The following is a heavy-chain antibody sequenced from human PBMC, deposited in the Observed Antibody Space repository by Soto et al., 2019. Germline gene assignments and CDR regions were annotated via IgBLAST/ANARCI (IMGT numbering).Heavy chain of an antibody. V-gene: IGHV3-21*01. Sequence: GGSRGLFCTASGFTFSSYSMNWVRQAPGKGLEWVSSISSDNTYIYYVDSVRGRFTISRDNAKNSLYLQMNSLRAEDTAVYYCATTTGDYWGQGTLVTVS. J-gene: IGHJ4*02. D-gene: IGHD5-12*01. CDR3: ATTTGDY. CDR2: ISSDNTYI. CDR1: GFTFSSYS.